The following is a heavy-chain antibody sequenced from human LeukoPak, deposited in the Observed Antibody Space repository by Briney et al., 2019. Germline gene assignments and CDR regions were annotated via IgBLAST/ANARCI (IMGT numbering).Heavy chain of an antibody. Sequence: MGRINPNSGGTNYAQKFQGRVTMTRDTSISTAYMELSRLRSDDTAVYYCARVSGYDLRYWGQGTLVTVSS. J-gene: IGHJ4*02. V-gene: IGHV1-2*06. CDR3: ARVSGYDLRY. CDR2: INPNSGGT. D-gene: IGHD5-12*01.